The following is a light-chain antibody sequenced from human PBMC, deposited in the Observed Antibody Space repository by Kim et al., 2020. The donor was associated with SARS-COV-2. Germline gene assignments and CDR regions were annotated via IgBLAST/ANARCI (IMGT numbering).Light chain of an antibody. Sequence: QSALTQPRSVSGSPGQSVTISCTGTNSDVGGYDYVSWYQQHPGKAPKLMIYDVTKRPSGVPDRFSGSKSGNTASLTISGLQAEDEADYYCCSYAGSYTWVFRGGTQLTVL. CDR2: DVT. J-gene: IGLJ7*01. CDR1: NSDVGGYDY. CDR3: CSYAGSYTWV. V-gene: IGLV2-11*01.